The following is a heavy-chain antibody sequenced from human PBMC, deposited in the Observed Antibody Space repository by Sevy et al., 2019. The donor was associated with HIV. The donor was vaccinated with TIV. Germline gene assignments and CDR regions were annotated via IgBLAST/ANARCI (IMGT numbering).Heavy chain of an antibody. D-gene: IGHD4-17*01. CDR3: ARDFRISSTTVTPYFQH. CDR2: ISYDGSNK. V-gene: IGHV3-30-3*01. CDR1: GFTFSSYA. J-gene: IGHJ1*01. Sequence: GGSLRLSCAASGFTFSSYAMRWVRQAPGKGLEWVAVISYDGSNKYYADSVKGRFTISRDNSKNTLYLQMNSLRAEDTAVYYCARDFRISSTTVTPYFQHWGQGTLVTVSS.